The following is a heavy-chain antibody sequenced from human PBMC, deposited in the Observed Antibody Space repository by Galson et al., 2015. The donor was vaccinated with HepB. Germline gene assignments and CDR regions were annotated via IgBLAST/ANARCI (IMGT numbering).Heavy chain of an antibody. D-gene: IGHD6-19*01. CDR2: ISLSGGDT. CDR1: GLTFSNYA. V-gene: IGHV3-23*01. J-gene: IGHJ4*02. Sequence: SLRLSCAASGLTFSNYAMSWVRQAPGKGLEWLSHISLSGGDTNYAGSVRGRITISRDNSKYTLYLQMNSLRAEDMAVYYCAKPPRWYSSGWSTYYFHYWGQGTLVTVSS. CDR3: AKPPRWYSSGWSTYYFHY.